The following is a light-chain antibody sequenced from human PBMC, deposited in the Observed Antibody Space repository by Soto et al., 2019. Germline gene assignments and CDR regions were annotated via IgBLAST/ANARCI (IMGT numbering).Light chain of an antibody. CDR2: GAS. CDR1: QSVSSN. J-gene: IGKJ4*01. Sequence: EIVMTQSPATLSVSPGERATLSCRASQSVSSNLAWYQHKPGQAPSLLIYGASTRTTGIPARFSGSGSGTEFTLTISSLQSEDLAVYYCQQYNSWPPLTFGGGTKVELK. V-gene: IGKV3-15*01. CDR3: QQYNSWPPLT.